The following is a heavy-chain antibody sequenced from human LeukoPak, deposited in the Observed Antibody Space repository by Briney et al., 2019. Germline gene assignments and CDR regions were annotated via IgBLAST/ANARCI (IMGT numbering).Heavy chain of an antibody. CDR2: TYYRSKWYN. Sequence: SQTLSLTCAISGDSVSSNSAAWNWIRQSPSRGLEWLGRTYYRSKWYNDYAVSVKSRITINPDTSKNQFSLQLNSVTPEDTAVYYCARDSYYYGSGCQVYYFDYWGQGTLVTVSS. D-gene: IGHD3-10*01. J-gene: IGHJ4*02. V-gene: IGHV6-1*01. CDR3: ARDSYYYGSGCQVYYFDY. CDR1: GDSVSSNSAA.